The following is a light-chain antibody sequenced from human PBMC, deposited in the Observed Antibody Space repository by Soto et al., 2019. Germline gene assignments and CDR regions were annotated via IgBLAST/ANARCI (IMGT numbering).Light chain of an antibody. Sequence: DIQMTQSPSSVAASAGDRVTITCRASQGINIWLAWYQQKPGKAPKLLIYAAPSLQRGVPSRFSGSGSGTDFTLTINSLQPEDFATYYCQHTNTFPLTFGGGTKVEIK. CDR3: QHTNTFPLT. CDR2: AAP. V-gene: IGKV1-12*01. J-gene: IGKJ4*01. CDR1: QGINIW.